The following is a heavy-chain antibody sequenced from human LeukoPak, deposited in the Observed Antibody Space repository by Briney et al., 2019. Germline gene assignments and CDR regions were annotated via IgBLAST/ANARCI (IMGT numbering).Heavy chain of an antibody. CDR3: ARDRGFGDPYYFDY. CDR1: GFTFISYS. Sequence: PGGSLRLSCAASGFTFISYSMNWVRQAPGKGLEWVSSISSSSSYIYYADSVKGRFTISRDNAKNSLYLQMNSLRAEDTAVYYCARDRGFGDPYYFDYWGQGTLVTVSS. D-gene: IGHD3-10*01. V-gene: IGHV3-21*01. J-gene: IGHJ4*02. CDR2: ISSSSSYI.